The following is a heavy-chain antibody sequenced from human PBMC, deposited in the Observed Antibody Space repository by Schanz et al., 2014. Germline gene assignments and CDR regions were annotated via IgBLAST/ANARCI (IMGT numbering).Heavy chain of an antibody. D-gene: IGHD5-18*01. CDR2: ISWNGGFI. CDR3: AKVRTSMVYDMDV. V-gene: IGHV3-9*01. J-gene: IGHJ6*01. Sequence: EVQLVESGGDLVQPGRSLRLSCAASGFTFDEYGMHWVRQAPGKGLEWVSGISWNGGFIAYGDAVKGRFTISRDNAKNSLSLQMSSLRAEDTALYYCAKVRTSMVYDMDVWCPGTAATASS. CDR1: GFTFDEYG.